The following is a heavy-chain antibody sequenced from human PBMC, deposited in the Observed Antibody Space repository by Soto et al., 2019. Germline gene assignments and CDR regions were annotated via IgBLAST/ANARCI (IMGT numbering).Heavy chain of an antibody. CDR3: ARRLGNTAMVLGMDV. CDR1: GYNFTRYW. V-gene: IGHV5-51*01. J-gene: IGHJ6*02. Sequence: GAALQLSCEGSGYNFTRYWSGWVRQIHGKGLEWMGIIYPGDSDTRYSPSFQGQVTISADKSISTAYLQWSSLKASDTAMYYCARRLGNTAMVLGMDVWGQGTTVTVSS. CDR2: IYPGDSDT. D-gene: IGHD5-18*01.